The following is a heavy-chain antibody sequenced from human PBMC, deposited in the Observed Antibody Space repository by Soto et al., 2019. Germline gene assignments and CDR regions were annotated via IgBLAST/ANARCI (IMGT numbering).Heavy chain of an antibody. V-gene: IGHV4-34*01. D-gene: IGHD6-13*01. J-gene: IGHJ4*02. CDR1: GGSFSGYY. Sequence: PSETLSLTCAVYGGSFSGYYWSWIRQPPGKRLEWIGEINHSGSTNYNPSLESRVTISVDTSKNQFSLKLSSVTAADTAVYYCARVLDPGIAAAGTTPIFYWGQGTRVTVSS. CDR3: ARVLDPGIAAAGTTPIFY. CDR2: INHSGST.